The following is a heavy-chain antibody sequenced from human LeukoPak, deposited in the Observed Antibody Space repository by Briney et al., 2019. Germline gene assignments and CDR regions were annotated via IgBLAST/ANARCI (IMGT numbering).Heavy chain of an antibody. V-gene: IGHV3-23*01. CDR3: AKSRSPKAAFDI. Sequence: HSGGSLRLSCAASGFTFSSYVMSWVRQAPGKGLEWVSAISGSGGSTYYADSVKGRFTISRDNSKNTLYLQMNSLRAEDTAVYYCAKSRSPKAAFDIWGQGTMVTVSS. J-gene: IGHJ3*02. CDR2: ISGSGGST. CDR1: GFTFSSYV.